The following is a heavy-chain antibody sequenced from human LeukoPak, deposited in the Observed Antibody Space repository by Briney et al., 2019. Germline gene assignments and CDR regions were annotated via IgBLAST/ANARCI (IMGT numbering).Heavy chain of an antibody. CDR3: ARDRGSLTVAGDFDY. V-gene: IGHV1-2*02. CDR1: GYTFTGYY. J-gene: IGHJ4*02. D-gene: IGHD6-19*01. Sequence: ASVKVSCKASGYTFTGYYMHWVRHAPGQGLEWMGWINPNSGGTNYAQKFQGRVTMTRDTSISTAYMELSRLRSDDTAVYYCARDRGSLTVAGDFDYWGQGTLVTVSS. CDR2: INPNSGGT.